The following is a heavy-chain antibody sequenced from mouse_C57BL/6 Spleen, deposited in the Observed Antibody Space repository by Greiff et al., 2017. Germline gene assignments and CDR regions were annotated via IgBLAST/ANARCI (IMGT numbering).Heavy chain of an antibody. CDR1: GFTFSSYG. V-gene: IGHV5-6*01. D-gene: IGHD1-1*01. CDR3: ARPESSYGYFDV. Sequence: EVQLKESGGDLVKPGGSLKLSCAASGFTFSSYGMSWVRQTPDKRLEWVATISSGGSYTYYPDSVKGRFTISRDNAKNTLYLHMSSQKSEDTAMYSCARPESSYGYFDVWGTGTTVTVSS. CDR2: ISSGGSYT. J-gene: IGHJ1*03.